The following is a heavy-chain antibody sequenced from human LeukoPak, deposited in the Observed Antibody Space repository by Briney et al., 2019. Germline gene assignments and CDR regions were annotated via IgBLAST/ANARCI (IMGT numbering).Heavy chain of an antibody. V-gene: IGHV1-24*01. J-gene: IGHJ6*03. D-gene: IGHD6-13*01. CDR3: ATVRGYSSSWNDYYYYYYMDV. CDR1: GYTLTELS. Sequence: ASVKVSCKVSGYTLTELSMHWVRQAPGKGLEWMGGFDPEDGETIYAQKFQGRVTMTEETSTDTAYMELSSLRSEDTAVYYCATVRGYSSSWNDYYYYYYMDVWGKGTTVTVSS. CDR2: FDPEDGET.